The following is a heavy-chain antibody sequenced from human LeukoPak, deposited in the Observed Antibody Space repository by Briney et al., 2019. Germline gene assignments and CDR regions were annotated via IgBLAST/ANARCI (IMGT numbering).Heavy chain of an antibody. J-gene: IGHJ4*02. Sequence: PGGSLRLPCAASGFTFGSYSMNWVRQAPGKGLEWVSSISTTSVYTYYADSVKGRFTISRDNAKNSLYLQMNSLRADDTAVYYCAKDYDSSGYYCDCDYWGQGTLVTVSS. CDR2: ISTTSVYT. V-gene: IGHV3-21*01. D-gene: IGHD3-22*01. CDR1: GFTFGSYS. CDR3: AKDYDSSGYYCDCDY.